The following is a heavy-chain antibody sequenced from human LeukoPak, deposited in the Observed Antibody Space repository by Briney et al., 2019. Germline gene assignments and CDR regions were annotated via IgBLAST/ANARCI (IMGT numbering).Heavy chain of an antibody. CDR1: GGSISTTSYY. D-gene: IGHD3-9*01. Sequence: SETLSFTCTVSGGSISTTSYYWDWVRQPPGKGLEWIGSIYYSGTTYYNPSLTSRLTLSVDTSKNQFSLKLTSVTAADTAIYYCARHLRRESLTSSHFDYWGQGTLVTVSS. CDR3: ARHLRRESLTSSHFDY. J-gene: IGHJ4*02. V-gene: IGHV4-39*01. CDR2: IYYSGTT.